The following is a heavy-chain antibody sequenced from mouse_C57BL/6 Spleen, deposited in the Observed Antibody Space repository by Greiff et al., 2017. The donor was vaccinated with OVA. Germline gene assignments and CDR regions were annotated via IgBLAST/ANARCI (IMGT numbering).Heavy chain of an antibody. J-gene: IGHJ4*01. V-gene: IGHV8-12*01. CDR1: GFSLSTSGMG. CDR3: ARTSYYYGSSYDAMDY. CDR2: IYWDDDK. Sequence: QVTLKECGPGILQSSQTLSLTCSFSGFSLSTSGMGVSWIRQPSGKGLEWLAHIYWDDDKRYNPSLKSRLTISKDTSRNQVFLKITSVDTADTATYYCARTSYYYGSSYDAMDYWGQGTSVTVSS. D-gene: IGHD1-1*01.